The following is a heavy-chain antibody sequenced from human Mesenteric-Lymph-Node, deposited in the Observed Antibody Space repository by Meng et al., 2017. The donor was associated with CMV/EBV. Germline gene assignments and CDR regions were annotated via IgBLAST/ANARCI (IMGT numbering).Heavy chain of an antibody. CDR1: GGSFSGYY. CDR2: IYYSGYT. CDR3: AAVLIVGATQVDY. J-gene: IGHJ4*02. D-gene: IGHD1-26*01. V-gene: IGHV4-59*04. Sequence: SETLSLTCAVYGGSFSGYYWSWIRQPPGKGLEWIGYIYYSGYTYYNPSLRSRVTMSLDTSENQFSLKLSSVTAADTAVYYCAAVLIVGATQVDYWGQGTLVTVSS.